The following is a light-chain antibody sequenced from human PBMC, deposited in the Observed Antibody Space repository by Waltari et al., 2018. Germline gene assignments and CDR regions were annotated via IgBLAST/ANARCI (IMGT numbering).Light chain of an antibody. CDR3: QHRSYWPPMYT. CDR2: DTS. V-gene: IGKV3-11*01. CDR1: QSVSSG. J-gene: IGKJ2*01. Sequence: EIVLTQSPATLSLSPGDRVTLSCRTSQSVSSGLAWYQQKPGQAPRLVISDTSKRARGTPARFSGSGSGTDFNLTISSLEPEDFVVYYCQHRSYWPPMYTFGQGTKLQI.